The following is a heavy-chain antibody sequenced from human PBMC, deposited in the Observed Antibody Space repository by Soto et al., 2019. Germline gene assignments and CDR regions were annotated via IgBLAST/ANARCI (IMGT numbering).Heavy chain of an antibody. D-gene: IGHD1-26*01. V-gene: IGHV4-30-4*01. J-gene: IGHJ5*02. CDR1: GDSINSVDLY. CDR2: IYHSGST. CDR3: ARLRWETENNWFDP. Sequence: SETRSFTCPVSGDSINSVDLYWSWIRQPPGKGLEWMGYIYHSGSTHYNPSLNSRLTISIDTSTNRFSLNLTSVTAADTAVDFCARLRWETENNWFDPWGQGALVTVS.